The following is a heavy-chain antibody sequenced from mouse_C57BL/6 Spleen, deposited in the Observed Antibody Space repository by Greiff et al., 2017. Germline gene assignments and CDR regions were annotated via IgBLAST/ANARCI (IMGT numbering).Heavy chain of an antibody. J-gene: IGHJ2*01. V-gene: IGHV5-4*03. CDR1: GFTFSSYA. CDR3: ARLITTVVAIDY. CDR2: ISDGGSYT. D-gene: IGHD1-1*01. Sequence: DVMLVESGGGLVKPGGSLKLSCAASGFTFSSYAMSWVRQTPEKRLEWVATISDGGSYTYYPDNVKGRFTISRDNAKNNLYLQMSHLKSEDTAMYYCARLITTVVAIDYWGQGTTLTVSS.